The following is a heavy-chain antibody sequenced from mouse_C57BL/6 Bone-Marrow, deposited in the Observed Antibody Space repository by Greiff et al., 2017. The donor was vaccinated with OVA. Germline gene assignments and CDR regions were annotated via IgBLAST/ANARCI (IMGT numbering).Heavy chain of an antibody. J-gene: IGHJ4*01. CDR1: GFTFSSYG. V-gene: IGHV5-6*01. D-gene: IGHD1-1*01. Sequence: EVMLVESGGDLVKPGGSLKLSCAASGFTFSSYGMSWVRQTPDKRLEWVATISSGGSYTYYPDSVKGRFTISRDNAKNTLYLQMSSLKSEDTAMDYCATHGTTVYAMDYWGQGTSVTVSS. CDR2: ISSGGSYT. CDR3: ATHGTTVYAMDY.